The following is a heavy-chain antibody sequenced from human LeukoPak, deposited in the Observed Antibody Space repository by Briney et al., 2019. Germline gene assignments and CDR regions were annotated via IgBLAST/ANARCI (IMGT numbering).Heavy chain of an antibody. CDR2: ISYDGSNK. CDR3: AKLAVAGNNAFDI. J-gene: IGHJ3*02. CDR1: GYTFTGYY. Sequence: SCKASGYTFTGYYMHWVRQAPGKGLEWVAVISYDGSNKYYADSVKGRFTISRDNSKNTLYLQMNSLRAEDTAVYYCAKLAVAGNNAFDIWGQGTMVTVSS. V-gene: IGHV3-30*18. D-gene: IGHD6-19*01.